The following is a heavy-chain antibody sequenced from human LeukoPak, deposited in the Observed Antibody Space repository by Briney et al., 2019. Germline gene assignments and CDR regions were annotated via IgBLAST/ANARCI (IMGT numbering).Heavy chain of an antibody. V-gene: IGHV3-30*14. CDR2: ISKDGSQR. D-gene: IGHD3-10*01. Sequence: GGSLRLSCAASGFTFSSYGMHWVRQAPGKGLEWVAVISKDGSQRYYADSVKGRFTISRDNSKNTLYLQMNSLRAEDTAVYYCARMVATSGFDPWGQGTLVTVSS. CDR1: GFTFSSYG. J-gene: IGHJ5*02. CDR3: ARMVATSGFDP.